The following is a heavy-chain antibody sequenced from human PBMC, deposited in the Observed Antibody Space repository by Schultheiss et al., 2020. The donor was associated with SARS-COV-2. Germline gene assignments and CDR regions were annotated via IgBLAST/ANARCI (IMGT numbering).Heavy chain of an antibody. V-gene: IGHV3-21*01. CDR1: GFTFSSYA. J-gene: IGHJ4*02. Sequence: GESLKISCAASGFTFSSYAMSWVRQAPGKGLEWVSSISSSSSYIYYADSMKGRFTISRDNAKNSLYLQMSSLRAEDTAVYYCARDHISKAVAGTGHDYWGQGTLVTVSS. CDR3: ARDHISKAVAGTGHDY. D-gene: IGHD6-19*01. CDR2: ISSSSSYI.